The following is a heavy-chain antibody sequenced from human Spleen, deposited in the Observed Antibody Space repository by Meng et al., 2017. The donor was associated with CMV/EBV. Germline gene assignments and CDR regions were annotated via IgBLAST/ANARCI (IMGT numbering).Heavy chain of an antibody. J-gene: IGHJ4*02. CDR2: IYWNDDK. CDR1: GISLRTSGVG. CDR3: AHRLKFGSSHFDY. V-gene: IGHV2-5*01. Sequence: FSGISLRTSGVGLAWIRQPPGKALEWLALIYWNDDKRYRPSLKSRLTITKDTSNNQVVLTMTNVDPVDTATYYCAHRLKFGSSHFDYWGQGTLVTVSS. D-gene: IGHD3-10*01.